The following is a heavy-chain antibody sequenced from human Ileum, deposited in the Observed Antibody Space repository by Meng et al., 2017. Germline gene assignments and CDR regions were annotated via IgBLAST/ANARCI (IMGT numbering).Heavy chain of an antibody. J-gene: IGHJ3*02. CDR2: IKSKADNYAT. CDR1: GFTFTDST. Sequence: GESLKISCAASGFTFTDSTMHWVRQASGKGLEWVGRIKSKADNYATAYAASVKGRVTISRDDSKNTAYLQMNSLKTEGTAVYYCTKYRGSWTGFDIWGQGTVVTVSS. CDR3: TKYRGSWTGFDI. D-gene: IGHD6-13*01. V-gene: IGHV3-73*01.